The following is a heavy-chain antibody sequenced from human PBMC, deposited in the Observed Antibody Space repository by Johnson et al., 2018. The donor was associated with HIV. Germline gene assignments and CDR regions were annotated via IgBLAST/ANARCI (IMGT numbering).Heavy chain of an antibody. CDR1: GFTFSSYA. V-gene: IGHV3-23*04. J-gene: IGHJ3*02. CDR3: EEDRYSSSSVGAFDI. D-gene: IGHD6-6*01. CDR2: ISGSGGSP. Sequence: VQLVESGGGLVQPGGSLRLSCAASGFTFSSYAMSWVRQAPGKGLEWVSAISGSGGSPYYADSVKGRFTISRDNSKNTLYLPMNSLRAEDTAVYYCEEDRYSSSSVGAFDIWGQGTMVTVSS.